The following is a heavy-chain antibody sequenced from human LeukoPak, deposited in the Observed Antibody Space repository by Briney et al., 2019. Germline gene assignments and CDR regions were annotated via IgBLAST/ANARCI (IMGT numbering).Heavy chain of an antibody. V-gene: IGHV3-30*03. Sequence: GRSLRLSCAASGFTFSSYGMHWVRQAPGKGLEWVAVISYDGSNKYYADSVKGRFTISRDNSKNTLYLQMNSLRAEDTAVYYCTTDLYSSGWYDYWGQGTLVTVSS. CDR1: GFTFSSYG. CDR2: ISYDGSNK. CDR3: TTDLYSSGWYDY. D-gene: IGHD6-19*01. J-gene: IGHJ4*02.